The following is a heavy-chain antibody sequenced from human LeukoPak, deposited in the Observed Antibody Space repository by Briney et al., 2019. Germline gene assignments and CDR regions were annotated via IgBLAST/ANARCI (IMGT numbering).Heavy chain of an antibody. CDR1: GFTFSSYA. Sequence: PGGSLRLSCAASGFTFSSYAMHWVRQAPGKGLEWVAVISYDGSNKYYADSVKGRFTISRDNSKNTLYLQMNSLRAEDTAVYYCARVVVPAAIYYYYYYGMDVCGQGATVTVSS. D-gene: IGHD2-2*01. V-gene: IGHV3-30-3*01. CDR3: ARVVVPAAIYYYYYYGMDV. CDR2: ISYDGSNK. J-gene: IGHJ6*02.